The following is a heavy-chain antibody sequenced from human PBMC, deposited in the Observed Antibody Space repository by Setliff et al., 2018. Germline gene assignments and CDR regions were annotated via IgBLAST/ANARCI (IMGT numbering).Heavy chain of an antibody. CDR3: ARDILNFWSGFVLRYFDL. V-gene: IGHV4-34*01. Sequence: SETLSLTCAVYGGSFSGYYWSWIRQPPGKGLEWIGEINHSGSTNYNPSLKSRVTISVDKSKNQFSLKLSSVTAADTAVYYCARDILNFWSGFVLRYFDLWGRGTLVTVSS. CDR2: INHSGST. CDR1: GGSFSGYY. D-gene: IGHD3-3*01. J-gene: IGHJ2*01.